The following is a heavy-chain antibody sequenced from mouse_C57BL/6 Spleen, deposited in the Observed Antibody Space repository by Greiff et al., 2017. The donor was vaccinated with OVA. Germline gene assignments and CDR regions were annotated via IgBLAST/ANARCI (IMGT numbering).Heavy chain of an antibody. Sequence: VQLQQSGAELVRPGTSVKVSCKASGYAFTNYLIEWVKQRPGQGLEWIGVINPGSGGTNYNEKFKGKATLTADKSSSTAYMQLSSLTSEDSAVYFCARSRGTGYFDYWGQGTTLTVSS. CDR2: INPGSGGT. V-gene: IGHV1-54*01. J-gene: IGHJ2*01. CDR1: GYAFTNYL. D-gene: IGHD4-1*01. CDR3: ARSRGTGYFDY.